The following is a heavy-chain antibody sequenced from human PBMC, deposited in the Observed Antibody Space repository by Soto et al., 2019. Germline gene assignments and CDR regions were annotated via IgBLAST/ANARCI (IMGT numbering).Heavy chain of an antibody. Sequence: QVQVVESGGGVVQPGRSLRLSCAASGFTFSSFRMHWVRQAPGKGLEWVSLIWYDGSKKSYGDSVKGRFTISRDNSRNTVYLRMNSLRADDTAVYYCARDASYYSLWSGYYPSRNGMDVWGQGTTVTVSS. CDR2: IWYDGSKK. J-gene: IGHJ6*02. D-gene: IGHD3-3*01. CDR3: ARDASYYSLWSGYYPSRNGMDV. V-gene: IGHV3-33*01. CDR1: GFTFSSFR.